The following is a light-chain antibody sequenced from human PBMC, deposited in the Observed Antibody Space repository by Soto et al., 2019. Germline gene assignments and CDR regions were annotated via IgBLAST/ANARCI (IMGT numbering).Light chain of an antibody. J-gene: IGLJ1*01. CDR2: ANS. V-gene: IGLV1-40*01. CDR3: QSYDSSLSGYV. Sequence: QSALTQPPSVSGAPGQRVTISCTGSSSNIGAGYDVHWYQQLPGTAPKLLIYANSIRPSGVPGRFSGSKSGTSASLAITGLQAEDEADYYCQSYDSSLSGYVFXTGSKVTVL. CDR1: SSNIGAGYD.